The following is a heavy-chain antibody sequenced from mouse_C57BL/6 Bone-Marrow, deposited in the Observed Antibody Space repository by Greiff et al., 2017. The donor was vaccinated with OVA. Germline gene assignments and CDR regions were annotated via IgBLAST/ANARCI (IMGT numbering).Heavy chain of an antibody. J-gene: IGHJ4*01. V-gene: IGHV1-50*01. Sequence: QVQLQQPGAELVKPGASVKLSCKASGYTFTSYWMQWVKQRPGQGLEWIGEIDPSASYTNYNQKFKGKATLTVDTSSSTAYMQLSSLTSEDSAGYYCASPYYYGSSPLAMDDWGQGTSVTVSS. CDR3: ASPYYYGSSPLAMDD. CDR1: GYTFTSYW. CDR2: IDPSASYT. D-gene: IGHD1-1*01.